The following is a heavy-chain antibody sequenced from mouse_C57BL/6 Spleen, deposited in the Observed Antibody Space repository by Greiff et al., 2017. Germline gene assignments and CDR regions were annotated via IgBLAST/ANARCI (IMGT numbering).Heavy chain of an antibody. D-gene: IGHD2-4*01. V-gene: IGHV1-59*01. CDR2: IDPSDSYT. CDR1: GYTFTSYW. CDR3: ARGAYYDYDVKAMDY. J-gene: IGHJ4*01. Sequence: VKLQQPGAELVRPGTSVKLSCKASGYTFTSYWMHWVKQRPGQGLEWIGVIDPSDSYTNYNQKFKGKATLTVDTSSSTAYMQLISLTSEDSAVYYCARGAYYDYDVKAMDYWGQGTSVTVSS.